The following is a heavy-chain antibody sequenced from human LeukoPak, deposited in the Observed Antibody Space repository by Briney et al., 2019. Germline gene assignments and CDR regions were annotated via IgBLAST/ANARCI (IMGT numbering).Heavy chain of an antibody. CDR3: AKDRREDLAVAGGIDY. V-gene: IGHV3-23*01. CDR2: ISGSGGIT. CDR1: GFTFSSYA. Sequence: PGGSLRLSCAASGFTFSSYAMSWVRQAPGKGLERVSAISGSGGITYYADSVKGRFTISRDNSKNTLYLQMNSLRGEDTAVYYCAKDRREDLAVAGGIDYWGQGTLVTVSS. D-gene: IGHD6-19*01. J-gene: IGHJ4*02.